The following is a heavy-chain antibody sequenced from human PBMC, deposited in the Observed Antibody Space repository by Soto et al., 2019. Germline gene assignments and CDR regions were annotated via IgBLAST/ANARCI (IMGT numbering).Heavy chain of an antibody. CDR1: GFTFSSYT. V-gene: IGHV3-21*01. CDR3: VRDPRFTALQYFDWSLDY. D-gene: IGHD3-9*01. CDR2: ISSSSTYK. Sequence: GGSLRLSCGTFGFTFSSYTMNWVRQAPGKGLEWVSSISSSSTYKYYADSVKGRFTISRDNAKNLVYLQMNNLRAEDTAVYYCVRDPRFTALQYFDWSLDYWGQGTLVTVSS. J-gene: IGHJ4*02.